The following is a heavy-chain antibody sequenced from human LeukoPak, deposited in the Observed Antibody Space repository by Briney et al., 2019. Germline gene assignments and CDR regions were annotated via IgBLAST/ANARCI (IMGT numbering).Heavy chain of an antibody. CDR1: GVTFSGHW. J-gene: IGHJ4*02. D-gene: IGHD1-14*01. Sequence: GGSLRLSCAASGVTFSGHWMSWVRQAPGKGLEWGANINQGGSDKYSLDSVKGRFTISRDNANNLLYLQMNSLRGEDTAVYYCTRDRSRAEDDWGQGTLVTVSS. CDR3: TRDRSRAEDD. V-gene: IGHV3-7*01. CDR2: INQGGSDK.